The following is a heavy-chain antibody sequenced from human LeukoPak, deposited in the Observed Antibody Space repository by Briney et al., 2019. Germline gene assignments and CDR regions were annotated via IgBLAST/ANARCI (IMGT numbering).Heavy chain of an antibody. CDR2: IIPIFGTA. Sequence: GASVKVSCKASGYTFTSYYMHWVRQAPGQGLEWMGGIIPIFGTANYAQKFQGRVTITAEESTSTAYMELSSLRSEDTAVYYCARGCSGGSCYAYFDYWGQGTLVTVSS. D-gene: IGHD2-15*01. V-gene: IGHV1-69*13. CDR1: GYTFTSYY. J-gene: IGHJ4*02. CDR3: ARGCSGGSCYAYFDY.